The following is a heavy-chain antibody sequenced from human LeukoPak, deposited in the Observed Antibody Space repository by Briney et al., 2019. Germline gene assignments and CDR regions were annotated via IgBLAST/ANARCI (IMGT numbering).Heavy chain of an antibody. Sequence: SETLSLTCTVSGGSISSYYWSWIRRPPGKGLEWIGYIYYSGSTNYNPSPKSRVTISVDTSKNQFSLKLSSVTAADTAVYYCARVPGYYDFWSGYYHDAFDIWGQGTMVTVSS. CDR2: IYYSGST. CDR1: GGSISSYY. D-gene: IGHD3-3*01. CDR3: ARVPGYYDFWSGYYHDAFDI. V-gene: IGHV4-59*01. J-gene: IGHJ3*02.